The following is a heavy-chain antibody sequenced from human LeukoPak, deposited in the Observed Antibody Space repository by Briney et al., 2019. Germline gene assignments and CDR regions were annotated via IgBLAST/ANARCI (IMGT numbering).Heavy chain of an antibody. CDR1: GFTVSSNS. CDR3: ARRAGAYSHPYDY. V-gene: IGHV3-53*01. Sequence: GGSLRLSCTVSGFTVSSNSMSWVRQAPGKGLEWVSFIYSDNTQYSDSVKRRFTISRDNSKNTLYLQMNSLRAEDTAVYYCARRAGAYSHPYDYWGQGTLVTVSS. CDR2: IYSDNT. J-gene: IGHJ4*02. D-gene: IGHD4/OR15-4a*01.